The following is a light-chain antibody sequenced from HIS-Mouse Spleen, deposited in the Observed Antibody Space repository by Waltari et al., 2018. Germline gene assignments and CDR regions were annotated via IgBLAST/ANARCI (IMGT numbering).Light chain of an antibody. J-gene: IGLJ2*01. Sequence: SYELTQPPSVSVSPGQTARNTCAGDAFPKKYAYWYQQKSGQAPVLVIYEDSNRPSGIPERFSGSSSGTMATLTISGAQVEDEADYYCYSTDSSGNHRVFGGGTKLTVL. CDR1: AFPKKY. CDR2: EDS. CDR3: YSTDSSGNHRV. V-gene: IGLV3-10*01.